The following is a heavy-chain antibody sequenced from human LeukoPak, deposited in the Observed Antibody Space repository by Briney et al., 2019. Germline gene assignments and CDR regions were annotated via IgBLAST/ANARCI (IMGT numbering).Heavy chain of an antibody. J-gene: IGHJ4*02. D-gene: IGHD2-15*01. CDR1: GYTFTSYY. CDR2: INPTGGST. CDR3: ARDRYCSAGSCLWYFDY. V-gene: IGHV1-46*01. Sequence: APVKVSCKASGYTFTSYYMHWVRQAPGQGLEWMGVINPTGGSTRYALKFQARVTMARDTSTTTVYMELSSLTPEDTAVYYCARDRYCSAGSCLWYFDYWGQGTLVSVSS.